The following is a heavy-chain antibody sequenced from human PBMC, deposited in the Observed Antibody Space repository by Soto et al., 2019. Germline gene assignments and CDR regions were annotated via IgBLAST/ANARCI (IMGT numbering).Heavy chain of an antibody. CDR2: ISARGGSS. CDR3: AKGSIEYSASVDN. Sequence: EVQLLESGGGLVQPGGSLRLSCVASGFSFSSYAMVWVRQAPGKGLEWVSVISARGGSSYFADTVKGRFTISRDNSKNLLSLEMNSLRAEDTAIYFCAKGSIEYSASVDNWGQGPLVLVSS. V-gene: IGHV3-23*01. CDR1: GFSFSSYA. J-gene: IGHJ4*02. D-gene: IGHD5-12*01.